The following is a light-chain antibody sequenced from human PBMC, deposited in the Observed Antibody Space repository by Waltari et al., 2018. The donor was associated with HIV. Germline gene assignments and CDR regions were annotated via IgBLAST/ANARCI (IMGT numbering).Light chain of an antibody. CDR3: QAWDSSTLV. CDR1: KLGDKY. Sequence: SYELTQPPSVSVSPGQTASITCSGDKLGDKYACWYQQKPGQSPVLVIYQDSKRPSGIPERFSGSNSGNTATLTISETQAMDEADYYCQAWDSSTLVFGTGTKVTVL. V-gene: IGLV3-1*01. CDR2: QDS. J-gene: IGLJ1*01.